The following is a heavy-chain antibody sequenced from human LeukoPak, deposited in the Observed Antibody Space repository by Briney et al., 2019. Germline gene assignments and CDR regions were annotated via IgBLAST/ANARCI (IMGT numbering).Heavy chain of an antibody. D-gene: IGHD5-12*01. CDR1: GGSIIVAAYS. V-gene: IGHV2-26*01. Sequence: ETLSLTCAVSGGSIIVAAYSWSWIPQPPGRALEWLAHIFSNDEKSYSTSLKSRLTISKDTSKSQVVLTMTNMDPVDTATYYCARIKRDIVATTFDYWGQGTLVTVSS. CDR3: ARIKRDIVATTFDY. J-gene: IGHJ4*02. CDR2: IFSNDEK.